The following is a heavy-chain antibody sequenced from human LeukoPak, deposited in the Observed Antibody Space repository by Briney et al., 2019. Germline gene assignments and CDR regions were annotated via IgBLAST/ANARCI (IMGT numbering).Heavy chain of an antibody. J-gene: IGHJ5*02. CDR1: RHTFTGYY. Sequence: ASVKVSCKASRHTFTGYYMHWVRQAPGQGLEWMGWINPNSGGTNYAQKFQGRITMTSDTSISTAYMQLSSLISDDTAVYYCASPDYYGSGSYQFDPWGQGTLVTVFS. D-gene: IGHD3-10*01. CDR2: INPNSGGT. V-gene: IGHV1-2*02. CDR3: ASPDYYGSGSYQFDP.